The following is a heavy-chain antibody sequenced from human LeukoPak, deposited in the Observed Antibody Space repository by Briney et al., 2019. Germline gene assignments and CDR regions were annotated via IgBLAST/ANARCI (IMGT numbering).Heavy chain of an antibody. J-gene: IGHJ5*02. CDR3: ARTYGAKGFDP. D-gene: IGHD4-23*01. Sequence: GASVKVSCKASGYTFTSYGISWVRQAPGQGLEWMGWISAYNGNTNYAQKLQGRVTMTRDTPISTAYMELSRLRSDDTAVYYCARTYGAKGFDPWGQGTLVTVSS. CDR1: GYTFTSYG. V-gene: IGHV1-18*01. CDR2: ISAYNGNT.